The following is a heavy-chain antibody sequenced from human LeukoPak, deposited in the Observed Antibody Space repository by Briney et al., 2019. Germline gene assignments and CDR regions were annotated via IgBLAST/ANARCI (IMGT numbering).Heavy chain of an antibody. Sequence: ASVKVSCKASGYTFTNYDINWVRQATGQGLEWMGWMNPNTGNTGYAQKFQGRVTMTRNTSITTAYMELSGLRSDDTAVYYCARDMGTRTTSFDYWGQGTLVTVSS. V-gene: IGHV1-8*01. J-gene: IGHJ4*02. CDR3: ARDMGTRTTSFDY. CDR2: MNPNTGNT. CDR1: GYTFTNYD. D-gene: IGHD1-1*01.